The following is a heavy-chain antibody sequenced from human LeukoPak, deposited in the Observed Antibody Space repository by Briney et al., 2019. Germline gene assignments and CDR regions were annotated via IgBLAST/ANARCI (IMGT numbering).Heavy chain of an antibody. Sequence: NASETLSLTCTVSGGSISSSNYYWGWIRQPPGKGLEWIGSIYYSGSTYYNPSLKSRVTISVDTSKNQFSLKLSSVTAADTAVYYCARHPVIWPQYPSWGQGTLVTVSS. CDR2: IYYSGST. CDR1: GGSISSSNYY. D-gene: IGHD5-24*01. J-gene: IGHJ5*02. CDR3: ARHPVIWPQYPS. V-gene: IGHV4-39*01.